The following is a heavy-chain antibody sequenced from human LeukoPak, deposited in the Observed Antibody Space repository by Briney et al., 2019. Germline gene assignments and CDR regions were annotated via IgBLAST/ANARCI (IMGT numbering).Heavy chain of an antibody. CDR2: IYHTGST. CDR1: GGSVSDYY. D-gene: IGHD2-15*01. CDR3: AKGGCSGGRCYSAGRFDY. J-gene: IGHJ4*02. V-gene: IGHV4-59*02. Sequence: PSETLSLTCTISGGSVSDYYWSWIRQSPGKGLEWIGYIYHTGSTSYSPSLKSRVTISADTSQNQFSLKLSSVTAADTAAYYCAKGGCSGGRCYSAGRFDYWGQGALVTVSS.